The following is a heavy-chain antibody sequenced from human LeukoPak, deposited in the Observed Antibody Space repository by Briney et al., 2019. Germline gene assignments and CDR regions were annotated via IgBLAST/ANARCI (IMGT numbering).Heavy chain of an antibody. Sequence: GGSLRLSCAASGFTVSSNYMSWVRQAPGKGLEWVSVIYSGGSTYYADSVKGRFTISRDNSKSTLYLQMNSLRAEDTAVYYCARDSFQFGIVVVIAPSDAFDIWGQGTMVTVSS. CDR2: IYSGGST. CDR1: GFTVSSNY. D-gene: IGHD2-21*01. V-gene: IGHV3-53*05. J-gene: IGHJ3*02. CDR3: ARDSFQFGIVVVIAPSDAFDI.